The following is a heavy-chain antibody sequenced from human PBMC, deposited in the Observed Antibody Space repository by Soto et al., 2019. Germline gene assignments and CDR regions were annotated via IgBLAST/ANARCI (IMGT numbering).Heavy chain of an antibody. J-gene: IGHJ6*02. D-gene: IGHD2-21*02. Sequence: QVQLVQSGAEEKKPGASVKVSCKASGYAFSSYAMHWVRQAPGQRLEWMGWINIGSGNTEYSQNFQDRITITRDTSASTVYMELSSLRSEDTAVYYCVRDGGDCGYRLIYYYYIGMDVWGQGTTVSVSS. V-gene: IGHV1-3*05. CDR2: INIGSGNT. CDR3: VRDGGDCGYRLIYYYYIGMDV. CDR1: GYAFSSYA.